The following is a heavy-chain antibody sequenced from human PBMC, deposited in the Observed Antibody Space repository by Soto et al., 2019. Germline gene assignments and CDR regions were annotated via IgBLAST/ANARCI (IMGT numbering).Heavy chain of an antibody. CDR2: MYNTGST. CDR1: GGSISGCY. J-gene: IGHJ6*02. CDR3: ARDLWGYCGTDCYPLDV. Sequence: QVQLQESGPGLMKPSETLSLTCAVSGGSISGCYWSWIRQPPGKGLEWIGYMYNTGSTVYNPSFKSRVTISVDTSKNQFSLKLNSVTAADTAVYYCARDLWGYCGTDCYPLDVWGQGTTVTVSS. D-gene: IGHD2-21*02. V-gene: IGHV4-59*01.